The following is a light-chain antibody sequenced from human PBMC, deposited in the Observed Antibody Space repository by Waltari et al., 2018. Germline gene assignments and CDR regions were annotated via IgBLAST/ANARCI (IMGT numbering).Light chain of an antibody. Sequence: DIQMTQSPSTLSASVGDRVTITCRASQSISSWLAWYQQKPGKAPKLLIYKAASLESGVPSRFSGSGSGTEFTLTISSLQPDDIATYYCQQYNSYPSYTFGQGTNLEIK. J-gene: IGKJ2*01. CDR3: QQYNSYPSYT. V-gene: IGKV1-5*03. CDR2: KAA. CDR1: QSISSW.